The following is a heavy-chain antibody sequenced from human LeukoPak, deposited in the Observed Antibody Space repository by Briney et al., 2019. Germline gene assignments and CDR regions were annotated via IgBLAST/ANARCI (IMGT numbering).Heavy chain of an antibody. Sequence: PSGTLSLTCAVSGGSISSSDWWSWVRQPPGKGLEWIGDIHHSGSTNYNPSLKSRVTISVDKSKNQFSLKLSSVTAADTAVYYCARLPILTNDAFDIWGQGTMVTVSS. CDR1: GGSISSSDW. J-gene: IGHJ3*02. CDR3: ARLPILTNDAFDI. V-gene: IGHV4-4*02. CDR2: IHHSGST. D-gene: IGHD2-2*01.